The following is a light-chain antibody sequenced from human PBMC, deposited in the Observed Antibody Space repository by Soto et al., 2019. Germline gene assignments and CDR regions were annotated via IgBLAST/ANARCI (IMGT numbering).Light chain of an antibody. J-gene: IGLJ2*01. Sequence: QSALTQPPSASGSPGQSVTISCTGTSSDVGGYNYVSWYQQHPGKAPKLMIYEVTKRPSGVPDRFSGPKSGNTASLTVSGLQAEDEADYYCSSYAGSNKEVFGGGTKVTVL. CDR1: SSDVGGYNY. CDR2: EVT. CDR3: SSYAGSNKEV. V-gene: IGLV2-8*01.